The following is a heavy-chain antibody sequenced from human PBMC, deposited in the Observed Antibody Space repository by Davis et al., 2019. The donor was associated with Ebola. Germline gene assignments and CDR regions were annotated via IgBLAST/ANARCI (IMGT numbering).Heavy chain of an antibody. Sequence: GESLKISCAASGFTFSSYSMNWVRQAPGKGLEWVSYISSSSSSIYYADSVKGRFTISRDNAKNSLYLQMNSLRDEDTAVYYCARRGYSGYDAYYYYGMDVWGKGTTVTVSS. CDR1: GFTFSSYS. CDR2: ISSSSSSI. CDR3: ARRGYSGYDAYYYYGMDV. V-gene: IGHV3-48*02. D-gene: IGHD5-12*01. J-gene: IGHJ6*04.